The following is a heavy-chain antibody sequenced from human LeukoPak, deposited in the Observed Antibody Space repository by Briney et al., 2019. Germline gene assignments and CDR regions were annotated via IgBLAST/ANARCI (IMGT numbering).Heavy chain of an antibody. CDR3: ASVVGATPLLGY. V-gene: IGHV4-59*01. CDR2: IYYSGST. Sequence: PSETLSLTCTVSGGPISSYYWSWIRQPPGKGLEWIGYIYYSGSTNYNPSLKSRVTISVDTSKNQFSLKLSSVTAADTAVYYCASVVGATPLLGYWGQGTLVTVSS. D-gene: IGHD1-26*01. CDR1: GGPISSYY. J-gene: IGHJ4*02.